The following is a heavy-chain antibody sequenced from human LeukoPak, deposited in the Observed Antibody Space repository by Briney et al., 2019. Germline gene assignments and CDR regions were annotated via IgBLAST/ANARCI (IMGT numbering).Heavy chain of an antibody. CDR3: ASGLAGGQRDVRVDY. Sequence: SGGPLRLSCVASGFTFTSHWMNWVRQAPGKGLEWVSYISSRGSTIYYADSVKGRFTISRDNAKNSLYLQMNSLRAEDTAVYYCASGLAGGQRDVRVDYWGQGTLVTVSS. D-gene: IGHD2-15*01. CDR2: ISSRGSTI. J-gene: IGHJ4*02. V-gene: IGHV3-48*04. CDR1: GFTFTSHW.